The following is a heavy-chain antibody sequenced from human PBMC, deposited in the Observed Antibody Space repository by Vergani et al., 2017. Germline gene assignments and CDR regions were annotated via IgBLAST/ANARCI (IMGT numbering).Heavy chain of an antibody. V-gene: IGHV4-59*01. J-gene: IGHJ5*02. D-gene: IGHD3-10*01. CDR1: GGSMSGYY. Sequence: QVRLQESGPGLVKPSETLSLTCSAPGGSMSGYYWSWIRQPPGQELEWIGYMYHSGSTNYNPSLETRVTISGDTSKNQFSLKLNSVTAADTAVYYCGRVADFYGLGSRLLDLWGQGILVTVSS. CDR3: GRVADFYGLGSRLLDL. CDR2: MYHSGST.